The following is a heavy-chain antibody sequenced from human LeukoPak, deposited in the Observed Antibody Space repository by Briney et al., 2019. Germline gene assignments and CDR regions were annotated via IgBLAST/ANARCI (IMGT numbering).Heavy chain of an antibody. J-gene: IGHJ2*01. Sequence: GGSLRLSCAASGFTFCRHSMNWVRQAPGKGLEWVSSSSTSSSYIYYADSVKGRFTVSRDNAKNSLYLQMNSLRAEDTAVYYCARDPENVSGSHSHFDLWGRGTLVTVSS. CDR2: SSTSSSYI. V-gene: IGHV3-21*01. CDR1: GFTFCRHS. D-gene: IGHD1-26*01. CDR3: ARDPENVSGSHSHFDL.